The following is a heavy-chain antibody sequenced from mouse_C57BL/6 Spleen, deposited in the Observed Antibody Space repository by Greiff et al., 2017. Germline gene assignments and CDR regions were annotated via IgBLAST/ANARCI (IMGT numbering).Heavy chain of an antibody. D-gene: IGHD2-3*01. CDR2: IDPNSGGT. CDR3: ARGGWLLYFDG. CDR1: GYTFTSYW. V-gene: IGHV1-72*01. Sequence: VQLQQPGAEFVKPGASVKLSCTASGYTFTSYWMHWVKQTPGRGLEWIGWIDPNSGGTKYNEKFKSRATLTVDKPSSTAYMQLSSLTSEDAAVYYCARGGWLLYFDGWGTGTTVTVAS. J-gene: IGHJ1*03.